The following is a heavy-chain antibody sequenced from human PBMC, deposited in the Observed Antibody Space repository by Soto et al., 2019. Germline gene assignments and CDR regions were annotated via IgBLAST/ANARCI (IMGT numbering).Heavy chain of an antibody. J-gene: IGHJ3*02. CDR2: ISSSSSTI. V-gene: IGHV3-48*01. D-gene: IGHD2-2*02. CDR3: ARGIVVVPAAIQRLAVNSASDI. CDR1: GFTFSSYS. Sequence: EVQLVESGGGLVQPGGSLRLSCAASGFTFSSYSMNWVRQAPGKGLEWVSYISSSSSTIYYADSVKGRFTISRDNAKNSLYLQMNSLRAEDTAVYYCARGIVVVPAAIQRLAVNSASDIWGQGTMVTISS.